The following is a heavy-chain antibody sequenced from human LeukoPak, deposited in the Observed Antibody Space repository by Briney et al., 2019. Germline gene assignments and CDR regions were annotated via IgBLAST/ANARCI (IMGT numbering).Heavy chain of an antibody. V-gene: IGHV4-61*02. J-gene: IGHJ6*03. Sequence: SETLSLTCTVSGGSISSGSYYWSWIRQPAGTGLEWIGRIYTSGSTNYNPSLKSRVTISVDTSKNQFSLKLSSVTAADTAVYYCAREADCSSTSCYTDSYYYYYYMDVWGKGTTVTVSS. CDR1: GGSISSGSYY. CDR3: AREADCSSTSCYTDSYYYYYYMDV. CDR2: IYTSGST. D-gene: IGHD2-2*02.